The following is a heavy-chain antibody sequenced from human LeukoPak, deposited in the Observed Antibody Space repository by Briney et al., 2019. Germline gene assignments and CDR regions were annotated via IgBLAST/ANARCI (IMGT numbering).Heavy chain of an antibody. J-gene: IGHJ4*02. D-gene: IGHD2-15*01. Sequence: ASVKVSCKVSGYTLTELSMHWVRQAPGKGLEWMGGFDPEDGETIYAQKFQGRVTMTEDTSTDTAYMELSSLRSEDTAVYYCATDYTLKYCSGGSCYPKPIDYWGQGTLVTVSS. V-gene: IGHV1-24*01. CDR2: FDPEDGET. CDR3: ATDYTLKYCSGGSCYPKPIDY. CDR1: GYTLTELS.